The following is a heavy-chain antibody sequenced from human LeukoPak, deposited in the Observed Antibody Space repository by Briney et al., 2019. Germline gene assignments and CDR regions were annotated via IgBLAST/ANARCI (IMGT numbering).Heavy chain of an antibody. CDR1: GGSISSSSYY. V-gene: IGHV4-39*01. CDR3: ARQVWELHFDY. D-gene: IGHD1-26*01. Sequence: SETLSLTCTVSGGSISSSSYYWGWIRQPPGKGLEWIGNIYYSGSTYYNPSLKSRVTISVDTSKNQFSLKLSSVTAADTAVYYCARQVWELHFDYWGQGTLVTVSS. J-gene: IGHJ4*02. CDR2: IYYSGST.